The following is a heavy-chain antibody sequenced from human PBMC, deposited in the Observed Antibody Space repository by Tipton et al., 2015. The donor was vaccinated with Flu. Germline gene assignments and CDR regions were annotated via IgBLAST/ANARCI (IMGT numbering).Heavy chain of an antibody. CDR1: GGSISSGSYY. CDR3: ARAGYSYGALHFDY. CDR2: IYTSGST. D-gene: IGHD5-18*01. Sequence: TLSLTCTVSGGSISSGSYYWSWIRQPAGKGLEWIGRIYTSGSTNYNPSLKSRVTISVDTSKNQFPLKLSSVTAADTAVYYCARAGYSYGALHFDYWGQGTLVTVSS. J-gene: IGHJ4*02. V-gene: IGHV4-61*02.